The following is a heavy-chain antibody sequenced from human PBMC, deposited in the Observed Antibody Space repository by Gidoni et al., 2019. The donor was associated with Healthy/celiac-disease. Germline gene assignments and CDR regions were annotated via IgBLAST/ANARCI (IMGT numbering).Heavy chain of an antibody. CDR2: ISGSGGST. D-gene: IGHD7-27*01. CDR1: GSIFSSYA. V-gene: IGHV3-23*01. CDR3: APHQTGDGFDY. J-gene: IGHJ4*02. Sequence: EVQLLESGGGLVQPGGSLRLSCSASGSIFSSYAMSWVRQAPGKGLEWVSAISGSGGSTYYADSVKGRFTISRDNSKNTLYLQMNSLRAEDTAVYYCAPHQTGDGFDYWGQGTLVTVSS.